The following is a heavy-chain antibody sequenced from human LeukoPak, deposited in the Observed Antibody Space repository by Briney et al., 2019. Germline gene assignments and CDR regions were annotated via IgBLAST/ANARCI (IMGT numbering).Heavy chain of an antibody. J-gene: IGHJ5*02. CDR1: GYRFSTNW. CDR3: ARDACSGGSCPPES. CDR2: IYPGDSDT. V-gene: IGHV5-51*01. Sequence: GESLKISCKASGYRFSTNWIGWVRQMPGKGLDWMGIIYPGDSDTRYSPSFQGQVTISADKSISTAYLQWSSLKASDSAMYYCARDACSGGSCPPESWGQGTLVTVSS. D-gene: IGHD2-15*01.